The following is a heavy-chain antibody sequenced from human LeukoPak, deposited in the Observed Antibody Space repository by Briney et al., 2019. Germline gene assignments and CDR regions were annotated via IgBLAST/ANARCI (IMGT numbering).Heavy chain of an antibody. V-gene: IGHV3-48*03. CDR2: ISSSVSDI. D-gene: IGHD2-21*02. CDR3: ARERAACGGDCNDY. CDR1: GFTFSSYE. J-gene: IGHJ4*02. Sequence: GGSLRLSCAASGFTFSSYEMNWVRQAPGKGLEWISYISSSVSDIHYADSVKGRFTISRDNAKNSLYVQMSSLRVEDTPVYYCARERAACGGDCNDYWGQGTLVTVSS.